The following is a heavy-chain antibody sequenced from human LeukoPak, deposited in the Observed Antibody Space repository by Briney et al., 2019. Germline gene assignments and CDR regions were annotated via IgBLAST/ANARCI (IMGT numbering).Heavy chain of an antibody. V-gene: IGHV3-7*01. CDR3: ARDLGGSSWYNYYYYMDV. Sequence: PGGSLRLSCAASGFTFSNYWMSWVRQAPGKGLEFMANIKEAGSEKYYVDSVKGRFTISRDNAKNSLYLQMNSLRAEDTAVYYCARDLGGSSWYNYYYYMDVWGKGTTVTVSS. J-gene: IGHJ6*03. D-gene: IGHD6-13*01. CDR1: GFTFSNYW. CDR2: IKEAGSEK.